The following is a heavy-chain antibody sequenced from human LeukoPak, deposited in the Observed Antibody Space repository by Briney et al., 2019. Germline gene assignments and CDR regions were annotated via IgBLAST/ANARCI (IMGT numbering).Heavy chain of an antibody. D-gene: IGHD2-15*01. J-gene: IGHJ5*02. V-gene: IGHV1-3*01. CDR2: XXXXNDNT. CDR3: ARDLGYCTGGTCYPNWFDP. Sequence: GASVKVSCKASGYTFTSYAMHWVRQAPGQRLEXXXXXXXXNDNTKYSQKFQGRVTITRDTSASTAYMELSSLRSEDTAVYYCARDLGYCTGGTCYPNWFDPWGQGTLVTVSS. CDR1: GYTFTSYA.